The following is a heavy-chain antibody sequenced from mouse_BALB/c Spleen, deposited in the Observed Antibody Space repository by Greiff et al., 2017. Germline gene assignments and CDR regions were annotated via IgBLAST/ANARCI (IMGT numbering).Heavy chain of an antibody. CDR1: GYTFTSYT. J-gene: IGHJ4*01. CDR2: INPSSGYT. Sequence: VQLQESGAELARPGASVKMSCKASGYTFTSYTMHWVNQRPGQGLEWIGYINPSSGYTNYNQKFKDKATLTADKSSSTAYMQLSSLTSEDSAVYYCARSMDYWGQGTSVTVSS. V-gene: IGHV1-4*01. CDR3: ARSMDY.